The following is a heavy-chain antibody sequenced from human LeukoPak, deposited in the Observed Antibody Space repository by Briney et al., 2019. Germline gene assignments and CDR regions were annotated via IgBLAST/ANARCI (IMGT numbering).Heavy chain of an antibody. Sequence: PGGSLRLSCAASGFTFSSYSMNWVRQAPGKGLEWVSSISSSSSYIYYADSVKGRFTISRDNAKNSLYLQMNSLRAEDTAVYYCARDQVDDNLTCYGESWFDPRGPGTLVTVSS. D-gene: IGHD3-9*01. CDR1: GFTFSSYS. CDR2: ISSSSSYI. J-gene: IGHJ5*01. CDR3: ARDQVDDNLTCYGESWFDP. V-gene: IGHV3-21*01.